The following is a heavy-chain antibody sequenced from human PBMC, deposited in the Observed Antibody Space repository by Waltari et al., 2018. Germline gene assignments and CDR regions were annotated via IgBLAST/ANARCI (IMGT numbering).Heavy chain of an antibody. V-gene: IGHV4-4*07. D-gene: IGHD6-19*01. CDR3: ARDEGQWLEYFQY. CDR2: IHSTGSA. J-gene: IGHJ1*01. Sequence: QVQLQEWGPGLVKPSETLSLPCTVSSGPIRNTYSSWIRQSAGKGLGWIGRIHSTGSATYSPSLKSRVTLSVDTSKNQFALELDSVTAADTAMYYCARDEGQWLEYFQYWGQGTLVTVSS. CDR1: SGPIRNTY.